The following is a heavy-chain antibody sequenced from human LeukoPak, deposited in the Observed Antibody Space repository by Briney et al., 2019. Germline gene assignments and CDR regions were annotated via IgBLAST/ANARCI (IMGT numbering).Heavy chain of an antibody. CDR3: AKDRGYLSSSPGYCIDY. Sequence: GGSLRLSCAASGFTFSSYSMNWVRQAPGKGLEWVSAISGSGGSTYYADSVKGRFTISRDNSKDTLYLQMNSLRAEDTAVYYCAKDRGYLSSSPGYCIDYWGQGTLVTVSS. J-gene: IGHJ4*02. CDR2: ISGSGGST. D-gene: IGHD6-6*01. V-gene: IGHV3-23*01. CDR1: GFTFSSYS.